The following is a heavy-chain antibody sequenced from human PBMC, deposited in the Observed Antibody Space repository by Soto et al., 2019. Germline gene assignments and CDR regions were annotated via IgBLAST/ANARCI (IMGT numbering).Heavy chain of an antibody. Sequence: GGSLRLSCAASGFTFSSYWMSWVRQAPGKGLEWVANIKQDGSEKYYVDSVKGRFTISRDNAKNSLYLQMNSLRAEDTAVYYCARRCGHRYNWNYGDAFDIWGQGTMVTVSS. D-gene: IGHD1-7*01. CDR2: IKQDGSEK. CDR3: ARRCGHRYNWNYGDAFDI. CDR1: GFTFSSYW. V-gene: IGHV3-7*01. J-gene: IGHJ3*02.